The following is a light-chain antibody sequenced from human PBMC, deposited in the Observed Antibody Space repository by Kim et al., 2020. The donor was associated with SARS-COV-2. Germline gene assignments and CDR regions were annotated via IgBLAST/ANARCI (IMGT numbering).Light chain of an antibody. Sequence: GQSITISCTGTSSDVGGYNDVSWYQQHSGKAPKLIIYDVSKWPSGASNRFSGSKSGNTASLTISGLQAEDEADYYCSSYTSSSTYVFGTGTKVTVL. J-gene: IGLJ1*01. CDR1: SSDVGGYND. V-gene: IGLV2-14*04. CDR2: DVS. CDR3: SSYTSSSTYV.